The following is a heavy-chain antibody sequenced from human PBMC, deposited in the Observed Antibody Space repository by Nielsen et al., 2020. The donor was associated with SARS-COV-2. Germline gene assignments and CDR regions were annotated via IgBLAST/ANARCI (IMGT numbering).Heavy chain of an antibody. V-gene: IGHV4-59*08. Sequence: SETLSLTCTVSGGSISSFFWSWIRQPPGKGLEWIGYIYHGGSTNLNPSLKSRVTLSVDTSKNQFSLKLSSVTAADTAVYYCARLRYSYGSPRLDYWGKGTLVTVSS. CDR1: GGSISSFF. D-gene: IGHD5-18*01. J-gene: IGHJ4*02. CDR2: IYHGGST. CDR3: ARLRYSYGSPRLDY.